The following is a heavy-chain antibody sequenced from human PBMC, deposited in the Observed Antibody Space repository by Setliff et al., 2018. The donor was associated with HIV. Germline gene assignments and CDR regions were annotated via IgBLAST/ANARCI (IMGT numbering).Heavy chain of an antibody. D-gene: IGHD3-3*01. CDR1: GGSFSGYY. V-gene: IGHV4-34*01. Sequence: SETLSLTCAVYGGSFSGYYWSWIRQPPGKGLEWIGEINHSGSTNYNPSLKSRVTISVDTSKNHFSLKLSSVTAADTAVFYCARVPFTTGFDTLDVWGQGTMVTVSS. J-gene: IGHJ3*01. CDR3: ARVPFTTGFDTLDV. CDR2: INHSGST.